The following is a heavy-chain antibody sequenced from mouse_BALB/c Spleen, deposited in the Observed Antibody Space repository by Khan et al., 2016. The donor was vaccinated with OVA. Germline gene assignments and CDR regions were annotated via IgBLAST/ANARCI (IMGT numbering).Heavy chain of an antibody. CDR3: ARGLSD. Sequence: QVQLQQSGPGLVAPSQSLSITCTVSGFSLTSYGVHWVRQPPGKGLEWLGVIWAGGSTNYNSALMSRLSISKDNSKSQVFLKMSSLQTDDTAMYYRARGLSDWGQGTTLTVSA. J-gene: IGHJ2*01. V-gene: IGHV2-9*02. CDR2: IWAGGST. D-gene: IGHD3-1*01. CDR1: GFSLTSYG.